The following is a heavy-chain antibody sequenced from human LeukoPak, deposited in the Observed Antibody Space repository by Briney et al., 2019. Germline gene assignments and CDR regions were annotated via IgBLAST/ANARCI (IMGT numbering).Heavy chain of an antibody. J-gene: IGHJ6*03. CDR3: AKPALGSSQGFYYYMDV. CDR1: GFTFSSYG. V-gene: IGHV3-30*02. Sequence: AGGSLRLSCAASGFTFSSYGMHWVRQAPGKGLEWVAFIRYDGSNKYYADSVKGRFTISRDNSKNTLYLQMNSLRAEDTAVYYCAKPALGSSQGFYYYMDVWGKGTTVTVSS. CDR2: IRYDGSNK. D-gene: IGHD6-6*01.